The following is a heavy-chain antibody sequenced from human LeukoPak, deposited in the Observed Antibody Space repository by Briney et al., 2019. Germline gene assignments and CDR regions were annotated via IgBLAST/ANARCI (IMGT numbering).Heavy chain of an antibody. J-gene: IGHJ5*02. CDR3: ARDTDGYNYWFDP. V-gene: IGHV4-59*01. CDR1: GGSISSYY. Sequence: SETLSLTCTVSGGSISSYYWSWIRQPPGKGLEWIGYIYYSGSTNYNPSLKSRVTISVDTSKNQFSLKLSSVTAADTAVYYCARDTDGYNYWFDPWGQGTLVTVSS. D-gene: IGHD5-24*01. CDR2: IYYSGST.